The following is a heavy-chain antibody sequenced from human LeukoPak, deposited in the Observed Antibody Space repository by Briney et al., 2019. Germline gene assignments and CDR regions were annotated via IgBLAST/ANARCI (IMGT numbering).Heavy chain of an antibody. CDR1: GFSFNESY. CDR2: ISGRSYSM. CDR3: VRGQRRFDY. J-gene: IGHJ4*02. V-gene: IGHV3-11*01. Sequence: GGSLRLSCAASGFSFNESYMTWIRQAPGKGLEWVAYISGRSYSMYYADSVKGRFNISRDNHLNSLYLHMCSLRADNTAGYYCVRGQRRFDYGGQGTLVTVSA. D-gene: IGHD5-18*01.